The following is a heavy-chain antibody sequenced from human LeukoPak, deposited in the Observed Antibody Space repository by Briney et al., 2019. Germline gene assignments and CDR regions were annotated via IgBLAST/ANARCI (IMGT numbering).Heavy chain of an antibody. CDR2: IYYSGST. CDR3: ASQYGDYGAFDI. D-gene: IGHD4-17*01. Sequence: SETLSLTCTVSGGSISSYYWSWIRQPPGKGLEWIGYIYYSGSTNYNPSLKSRVTISVDTSKNQFFLKLSSVTAADTAVYYCASQYGDYGAFDIWGQGTMVTVSS. V-gene: IGHV4-59*08. CDR1: GGSISSYY. J-gene: IGHJ3*02.